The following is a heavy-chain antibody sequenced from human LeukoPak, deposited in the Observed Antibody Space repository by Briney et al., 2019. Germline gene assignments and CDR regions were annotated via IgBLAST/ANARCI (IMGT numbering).Heavy chain of an antibody. D-gene: IGHD3-9*01. V-gene: IGHV4-38-2*01. J-gene: IGHJ4*02. Sequence: PSETLSLTCAVSGYSISSGYYWGWIRQPPGKGLEWIGSIYHSGSTYYNPSLKSRVTISVDTSKNQFSLKLSSVTAADTAVYYCARQYYDILTGYYHFDYWGQGTLVTVSS. CDR3: ARQYYDILTGYYHFDY. CDR2: IYHSGST. CDR1: GYSISSGYY.